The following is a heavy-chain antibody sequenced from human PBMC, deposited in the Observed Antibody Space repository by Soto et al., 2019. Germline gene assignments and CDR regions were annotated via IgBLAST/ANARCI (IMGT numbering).Heavy chain of an antibody. Sequence: XTLSLPCTVSGXSLTGGFWWTWVPQPPGKGLEWIGKVFHTGNTNYTPYLKGRVTMSVDKSTNEFSMKVTSVTAADTAIYYCARKAWVRFDYWGQGALVTVSS. CDR2: VFHTGNT. V-gene: IGHV4-4*02. D-gene: IGHD7-27*01. J-gene: IGHJ4*02. CDR3: ARKAWVRFDY. CDR1: GXSLTGGFW.